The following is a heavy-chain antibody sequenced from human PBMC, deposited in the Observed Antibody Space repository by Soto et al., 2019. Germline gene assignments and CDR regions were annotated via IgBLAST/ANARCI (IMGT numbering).Heavy chain of an antibody. Sequence: SETLSLTCTVSGGSISSGDYYWSWIRQPPGKGLEWIGYIYYSGSTYYNPSLKSRVTISVDTSKNQFSLKLSSVTAADTAVYYCASYGILLYYFDYWGQGTLVTVSS. D-gene: IGHD3-10*01. J-gene: IGHJ4*02. V-gene: IGHV4-30-4*01. CDR3: ASYGILLYYFDY. CDR1: GGSISSGDYY. CDR2: IYYSGST.